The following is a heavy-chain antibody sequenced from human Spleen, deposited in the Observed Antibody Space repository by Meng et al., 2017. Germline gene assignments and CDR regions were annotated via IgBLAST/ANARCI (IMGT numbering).Heavy chain of an antibody. J-gene: IGHJ4*02. CDR1: GFTFSGYE. V-gene: IGHV3-48*03. Sequence: GESLKISCAASGFTFSGYEMNWVRQAPGKGLEWVSYISSNGNTIYYADSVKGRFTISRDNAKNSLYLQMNSLRAEDTAVYYCARAMQEWLVRIDYWGQGTLVTVSS. D-gene: IGHD6-19*01. CDR3: ARAMQEWLVRIDY. CDR2: ISSNGNTI.